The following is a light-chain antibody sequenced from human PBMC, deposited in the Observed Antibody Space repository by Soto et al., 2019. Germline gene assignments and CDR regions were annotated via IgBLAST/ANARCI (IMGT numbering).Light chain of an antibody. Sequence: EIVLTQSPATLSLSPGERASISCRASQGLGSYLAWYQQKPGQAPRLLIYDSFNRATGVPARFSGSGSGTDFTLTISSLEPEDFAVYYCQQRSNWPPTFGQGTKVDI. CDR1: QGLGSY. CDR2: DSF. J-gene: IGKJ1*01. CDR3: QQRSNWPPT. V-gene: IGKV3-11*01.